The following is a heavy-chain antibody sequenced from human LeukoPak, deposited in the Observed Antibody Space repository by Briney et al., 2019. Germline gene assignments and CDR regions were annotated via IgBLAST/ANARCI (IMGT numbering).Heavy chain of an antibody. CDR3: ANVLGGGDSYSFDY. CDR2: IRYDGTNK. Sequence: PGGSLRLSCAASGFAFSSYSMNWVRQAPGKGLEWVAFIRYDGTNKYYADSVKGRFTISRDNSKNTLYLQMNSLRAEDTALYYCANVLGGGDSYSFDYWGQGTLVTVSS. V-gene: IGHV3-30*02. J-gene: IGHJ4*02. D-gene: IGHD2-21*01. CDR1: GFAFSSYS.